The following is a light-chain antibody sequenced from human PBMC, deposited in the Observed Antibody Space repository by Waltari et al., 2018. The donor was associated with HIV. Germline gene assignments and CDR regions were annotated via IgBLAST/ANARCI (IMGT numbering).Light chain of an antibody. J-gene: IGKJ2*01. CDR3: QQSYSTLYT. CDR1: QSISSY. CDR2: AAS. V-gene: IGKV1-39*01. Sequence: DIQMTQSPSSLSASVGDRVTITCRASQSISSYLNWYQQKPGKAPKLLIYAASSLQSGVPSRFSGSGSGIDCTLTISSLQPEDFATYYCQQSYSTLYTFGQGTKLEIK.